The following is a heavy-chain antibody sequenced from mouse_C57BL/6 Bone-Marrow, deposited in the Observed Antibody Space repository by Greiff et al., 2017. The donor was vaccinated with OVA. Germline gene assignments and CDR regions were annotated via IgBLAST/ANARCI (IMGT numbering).Heavy chain of an antibody. CDR3: ARGLRRRFYAMDY. Sequence: EVKVEESGPGLVKPSQSLSLTCSVTGYSITSGYYWNWIRQFPGNKLEWMGYISYDGSNNYNPSLKNRISITRDTSKNQFFLKLNSVTTEDTATYYCARGLRRRFYAMDYWGQGTSVTVSS. CDR1: GYSITSGYY. D-gene: IGHD2-4*01. J-gene: IGHJ4*01. V-gene: IGHV3-6*01. CDR2: ISYDGSN.